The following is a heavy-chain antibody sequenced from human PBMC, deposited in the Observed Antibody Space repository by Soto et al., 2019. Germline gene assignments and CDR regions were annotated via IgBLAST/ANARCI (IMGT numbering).Heavy chain of an antibody. Sequence: EVQLVEYGGGLVQHGVSLRLSCAASGFTFSSYWMHWVHQAPVKGLVWVSRITSDGSRTSYADSVKGRFTISRDNAKNTLYLQLIILRAEDTAVYYCDVSVAVLTAIRYWGHGTLVNVSS. V-gene: IGHV3-74*01. CDR1: GFTFSSYW. CDR2: ITSDGSRT. CDR3: DVSVAVLTAIRY. D-gene: IGHD6-19*01. J-gene: IGHJ4*01.